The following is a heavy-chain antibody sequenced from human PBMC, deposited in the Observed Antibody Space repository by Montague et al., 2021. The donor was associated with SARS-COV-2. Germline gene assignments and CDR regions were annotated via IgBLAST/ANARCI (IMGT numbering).Heavy chain of an antibody. CDR1: GGSFSGYY. D-gene: IGHD3-10*01. J-gene: IGHJ4*02. Sequence: SETLSLTCAVYGGSFSGYYWNWIRQPPGKGLEWIGDINHSGSTNYNPSLKSRVTMSVDTSKNQFSLKLSSVTVADTAVYYCARGARQGYGFRLGSFDSWGQGTLVTVSS. CDR3: ARGARQGYGFRLGSFDS. V-gene: IGHV4-34*01. CDR2: INHSGST.